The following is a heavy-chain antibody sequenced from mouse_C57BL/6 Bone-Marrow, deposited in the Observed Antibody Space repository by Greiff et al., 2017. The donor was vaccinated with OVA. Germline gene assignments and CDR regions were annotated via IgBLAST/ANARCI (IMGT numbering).Heavy chain of an antibody. Sequence: QVQLKESGAELVMPGASVKLSCKASGYTFTSYWMHWVKQRPGQGLEWIGEIDPSDSYTNYNQKFKGKSTLTVDKSSSTAYMQLSSLTSEDSAVYYCAREDYYGSSYDAMDYWGQGTSVTVSS. J-gene: IGHJ4*01. D-gene: IGHD1-1*01. CDR1: GYTFTSYW. V-gene: IGHV1-69*01. CDR3: AREDYYGSSYDAMDY. CDR2: IDPSDSYT.